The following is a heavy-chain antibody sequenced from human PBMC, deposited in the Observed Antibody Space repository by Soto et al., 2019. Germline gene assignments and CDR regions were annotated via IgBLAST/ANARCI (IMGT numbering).Heavy chain of an antibody. Sequence: QVQLQESGPGLVKPSGTLSLTCTVSGGSISSYYCSGILQPPGKGLEWVGYIYYSGSTNYNPSLKSRVTTPVATPMTHFSRKLSSVTAADPPVYSCGRRYGSSFAYWGKGPLVTVSS. V-gene: IGHV4-59*08. J-gene: IGHJ4*02. CDR1: GGSISSYY. CDR2: IYYSGST. D-gene: IGHD5-18*01. CDR3: GRRYGSSFAY.